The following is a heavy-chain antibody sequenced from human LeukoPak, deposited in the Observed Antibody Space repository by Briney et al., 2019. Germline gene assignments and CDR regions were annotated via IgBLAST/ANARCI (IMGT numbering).Heavy chain of an antibody. V-gene: IGHV1-8*03. Sequence: ASVKVSYKASGCTFTSYDINWVRQATGQGLEWMGWMNPNSGNTGYAQKFQGRVTITRNTSISTAYMELSSLRSEDTAVYYCARGGYSYGQDYWGQGTLVTVSS. CDR1: GCTFTSYD. CDR2: MNPNSGNT. J-gene: IGHJ4*02. D-gene: IGHD5-18*01. CDR3: ARGGYSYGQDY.